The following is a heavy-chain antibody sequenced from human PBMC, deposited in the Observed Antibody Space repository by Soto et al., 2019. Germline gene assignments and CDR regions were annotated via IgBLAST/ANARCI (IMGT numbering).Heavy chain of an antibody. CDR3: AKAMIWGYYYGMDV. V-gene: IGHV3-23*01. D-gene: IGHD3-16*01. Sequence: EVQLLESGGGLVQPGGSLRLYCAASGFTFSSYAMSWVRQAPGKGLEWVSAISGSGGSTYYADSVKGRFTISRDNSKNTLYLQMNSLRVEDTAGYYCAKAMIWGYYYGMDVWGQGTTVTVSS. CDR2: ISGSGGST. CDR1: GFTFSSYA. J-gene: IGHJ6*02.